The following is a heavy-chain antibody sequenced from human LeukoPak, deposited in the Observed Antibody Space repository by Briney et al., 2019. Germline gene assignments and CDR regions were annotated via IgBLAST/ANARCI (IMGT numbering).Heavy chain of an antibody. CDR3: ARTRGYTYGWYYFDD. D-gene: IGHD5-18*01. V-gene: IGHV4-39*01. Sequence: PETPFLTCAVSGDSISSSGYYSGWVRQPPGKWLGWVGAIYYSGSTYYTPDQTGRVTMSVDTSKNQFSLRLSSVTAADTAVYYCARTRGYTYGWYYFDDWGQGTLVTVSS. CDR2: IYYSGST. J-gene: IGHJ4*02. CDR1: GDSISSSGYY.